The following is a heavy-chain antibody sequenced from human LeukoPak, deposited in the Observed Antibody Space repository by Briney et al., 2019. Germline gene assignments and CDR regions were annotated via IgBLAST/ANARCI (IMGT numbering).Heavy chain of an antibody. J-gene: IGHJ4*02. CDR3: ARDPGRDGYSNFDY. CDR1: GFTFSSYA. V-gene: IGHV3-30-3*01. CDR2: ISYGGSNK. Sequence: QPGGSLRLSCAASGFTFSSYAMHWVRQAPGKGLEWVAVISYGGSNKYYADSVKGRFTISRDNSKNTLYLQMNSLRAEDTAVYYCARDPGRDGYSNFDYWGQGTLVTVSS. D-gene: IGHD5-24*01.